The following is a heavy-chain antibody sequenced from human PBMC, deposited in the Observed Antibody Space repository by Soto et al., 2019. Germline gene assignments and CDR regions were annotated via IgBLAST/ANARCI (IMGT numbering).Heavy chain of an antibody. J-gene: IGHJ4*02. CDR2: IYYSGST. CDR1: SGSISGSSFY. V-gene: IGHV4-39*07. CDR3: ARFRLYCSGGSCYDFDS. D-gene: IGHD2-15*01. Sequence: QLQLQESGPGLVKPSEILSLTCTVSSGSISGSSFYWGWIRQPPGKGLEWIGSIYYSGSTYYNPSLKSRVTISVDTSKNQFSLKLSSVTAADTAVYYCARFRLYCSGGSCYDFDSWGQGTLVTVSS.